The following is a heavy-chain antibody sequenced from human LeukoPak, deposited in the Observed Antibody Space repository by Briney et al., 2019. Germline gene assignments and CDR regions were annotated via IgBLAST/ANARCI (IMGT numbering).Heavy chain of an antibody. D-gene: IGHD2-2*02. Sequence: GGVLRLSCAASGFTFSSYWMSWVRQAPGKGLEWVASIKQDGSENYYVDSVKGRFTISRDNAKNSLYLQMNSLRAEDTAVYYCARDCSSTSCYRGGFDPWGQGTPVTVSS. CDR2: IKQDGSEN. V-gene: IGHV3-7*01. CDR3: ARDCSSTSCYRGGFDP. CDR1: GFTFSSYW. J-gene: IGHJ5*02.